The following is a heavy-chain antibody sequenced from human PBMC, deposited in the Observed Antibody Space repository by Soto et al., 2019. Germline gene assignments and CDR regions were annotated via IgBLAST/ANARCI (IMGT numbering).Heavy chain of an antibody. CDR3: ARDGDYVFSVYYYYYYGMDV. Sequence: GASVKVSCKASGYTFTSYAMHWVRQAPGQRLEWMGWINAGNGNTKYSQKFQGRVTITRDTSASTAYMELSSLRSEDTAVYYCARDGDYVFSVYYYYYYGMDVWGQGTTVTGSS. CDR1: GYTFTSYA. CDR2: INAGNGNT. D-gene: IGHD4-17*01. J-gene: IGHJ6*02. V-gene: IGHV1-3*01.